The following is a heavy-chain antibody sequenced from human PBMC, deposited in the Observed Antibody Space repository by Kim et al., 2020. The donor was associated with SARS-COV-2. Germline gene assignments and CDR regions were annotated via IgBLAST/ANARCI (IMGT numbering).Heavy chain of an antibody. CDR2: ITSSSTYT. V-gene: IGHV3-11*03. CDR1: GFTFSDYY. D-gene: IGHD6-13*01. Sequence: GGSLRLSCAASGFTFSDYYMSWIRQAPGKGLEWVSYITSSSTYTNYADSAKGRFTISRDNAGNSLYLQMNTLRAEDTAVYYCARRGTSWYSQIDYWGQGTLVTVSS. J-gene: IGHJ4*02. CDR3: ARRGTSWYSQIDY.